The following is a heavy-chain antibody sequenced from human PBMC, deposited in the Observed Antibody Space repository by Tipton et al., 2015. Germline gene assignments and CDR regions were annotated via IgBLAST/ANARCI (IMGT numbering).Heavy chain of an antibody. CDR2: LYYNDNI. J-gene: IGHJ3*02. CDR1: GGSINNYY. D-gene: IGHD3-10*01. CDR3: ARGPVLSGSGSFFAFDI. V-gene: IGHV4-59*04. Sequence: TLSLTCTVSGGSINNYYWSWIRQPPGKGLEWIVSLYYNDNIYYNPSLQSRVAMSADTSRNQFSLNLTSVTAADTSVYWCARGPVLSGSGSFFAFDIWGQGTEVTVSS.